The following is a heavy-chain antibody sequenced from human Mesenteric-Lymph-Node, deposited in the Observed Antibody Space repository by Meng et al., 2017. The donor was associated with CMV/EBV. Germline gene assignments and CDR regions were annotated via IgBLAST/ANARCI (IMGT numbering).Heavy chain of an antibody. CDR3: GRSCSNAACRLDH. V-gene: IGHV4-59*01. J-gene: IGHJ4*02. CDR2: IYYSGDT. Sequence: GSLRLSCTISGGSISTYFWNWIRQPPGKGLEWIGYIYYSGDTNYNPSLKSRVTISVDTSKNQFSLKLNSVTAADTAVYYCGRSCSNAACRLDHWGQGALVTVSS. D-gene: IGHD2-8*01. CDR1: GGSISTYF.